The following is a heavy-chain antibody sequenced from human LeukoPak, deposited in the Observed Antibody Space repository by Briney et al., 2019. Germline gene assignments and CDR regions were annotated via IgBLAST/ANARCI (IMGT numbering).Heavy chain of an antibody. J-gene: IGHJ4*02. D-gene: IGHD3-3*01. CDR3: ARAGKYYDFWSGYYYFDY. CDR1: GYTFTGYY. V-gene: IGHV1-2*02. Sequence: ASVKVSCKASGYTFTGYYMHWVRQAPGQGLEGMGWINPNSGGTNYAQKFQGRVTMTRDTSISTAYMELSRLRSDDTAVYYCARAGKYYDFWSGYYYFDYWGQGTLVTVSS. CDR2: INPNSGGT.